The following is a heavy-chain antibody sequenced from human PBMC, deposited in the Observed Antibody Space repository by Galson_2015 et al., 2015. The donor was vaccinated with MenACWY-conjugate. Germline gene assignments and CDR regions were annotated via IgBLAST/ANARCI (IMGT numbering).Heavy chain of an antibody. Sequence: SLRLSCAASGFTFSGSAMHWVRQASGKGLEWVGRIRSKANSYATAYAASVKGRFTISRDDSKNTAYLQMNSLKTEDTAVYYCTIHYDFWSGYSDFDYWGQGTLVTVSS. J-gene: IGHJ4*02. CDR1: GFTFSGSA. V-gene: IGHV3-73*01. CDR2: IRSKANSYAT. CDR3: TIHYDFWSGYSDFDY. D-gene: IGHD3-3*01.